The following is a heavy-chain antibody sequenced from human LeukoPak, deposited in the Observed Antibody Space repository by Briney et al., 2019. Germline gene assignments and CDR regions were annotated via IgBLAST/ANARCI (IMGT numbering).Heavy chain of an antibody. J-gene: IGHJ6*03. CDR3: AREYCTNGVCYYMDV. V-gene: IGHV4-34*01. D-gene: IGHD2-8*01. CDR1: GGSFSDYF. Sequence: SKTLSLTCAVYGGSFSDYFWGWIRQPPGKGLEWIGEINHSGRTYYNPSLKSRVTISVDTSKNQFSLKLSSVTAADTAVYYCAREYCTNGVCYYMDVWGKGTTVTASS. CDR2: INHSGRT.